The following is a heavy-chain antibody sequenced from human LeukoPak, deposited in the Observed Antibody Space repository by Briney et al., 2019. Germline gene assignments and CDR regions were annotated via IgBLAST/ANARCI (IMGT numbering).Heavy chain of an antibody. CDR2: ISWNSGSI. CDR1: GFTFDDYA. V-gene: IGHV3-9*03. Sequence: GRSLRLSCAAAGFTFDDYAMHWVRQAPGKGLEWVSGISWNSGSIGYADSVKGRFTSSRDNSKNTLYLQMGSLRAEDMAVYYCARDRGPYSTLVEGFQHWGQGTLVTVSS. J-gene: IGHJ1*01. CDR3: ARDRGPYSTLVEGFQH. D-gene: IGHD4-11*01.